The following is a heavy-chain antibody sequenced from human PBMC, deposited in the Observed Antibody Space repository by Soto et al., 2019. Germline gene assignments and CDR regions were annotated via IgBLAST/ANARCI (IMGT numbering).Heavy chain of an antibody. CDR1: GGSISSYY. Sequence: SETLSLTCTVSGGSISSYYWSWIRQPPGKGLEWIGYIYYSGSTNYNPSLKSRVTISVDTSKNQFSLKLSSVTAADTAVYYCARFSSYNILTGYYFDPWGQGTLVTVS. CDR2: IYYSGST. CDR3: ARFSSYNILTGYYFDP. V-gene: IGHV4-59*01. D-gene: IGHD3-9*01. J-gene: IGHJ5*02.